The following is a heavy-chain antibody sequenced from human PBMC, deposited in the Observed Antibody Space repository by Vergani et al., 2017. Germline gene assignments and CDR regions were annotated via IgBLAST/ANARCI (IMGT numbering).Heavy chain of an antibody. CDR2: VFWDDDK. D-gene: IGHD2-15*01. CDR1: GFSLTTRGVA. CDR3: THRPDCSVGLCYDDY. J-gene: IGHJ4*02. Sequence: QITLKESGPTLVKPTQTLTLTCTFSGFSLTTRGVAVGWIRQPPGKALEWLAIVFWDDDKRYSPSLRNRVTITRDTSRNQVVLTMTNIDPVDTATYYCTHRPDCSVGLCYDDYWGQGTLVTVSS. V-gene: IGHV2-5*02.